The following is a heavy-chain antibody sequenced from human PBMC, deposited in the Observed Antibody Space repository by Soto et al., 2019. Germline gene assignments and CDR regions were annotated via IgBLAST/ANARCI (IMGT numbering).Heavy chain of an antibody. D-gene: IGHD6-6*01. J-gene: IGHJ4*02. CDR1: GFTFSSYS. CDR2: ISSSSSYI. Sequence: PWGSLRLSCAASGFTFSSYSMNWVRQAPGKGLEWVSSISSSSSYIYYADSVKGRFTISRDNAKNSLYLQMDSLRAEDTAVYYCARDSATDPIAALVGFDYWGQGTLVNVSS. CDR3: ARDSATDPIAALVGFDY. V-gene: IGHV3-21*01.